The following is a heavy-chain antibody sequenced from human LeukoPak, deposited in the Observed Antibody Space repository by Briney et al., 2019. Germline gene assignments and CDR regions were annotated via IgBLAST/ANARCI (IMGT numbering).Heavy chain of an antibody. CDR1: GFTFDDYG. V-gene: IGHV3-20*04. D-gene: IGHD2-2*01. CDR2: INWNGGST. CDR3: ARKVGVYCSSTSCYAGAFDI. J-gene: IGHJ3*02. Sequence: PGGSLRLSCAASGFTFDDYGMSWVRQAPGKGLEWVSGINWNGGSTGSADSVKGRFTISRDNAKNSLYLQMNSLRAEDTALYYCARKVGVYCSSTSCYAGAFDIWGQGTMVTVSS.